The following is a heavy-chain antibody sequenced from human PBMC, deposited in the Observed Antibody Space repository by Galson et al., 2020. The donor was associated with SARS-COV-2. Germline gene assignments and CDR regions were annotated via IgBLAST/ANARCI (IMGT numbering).Heavy chain of an antibody. V-gene: IGHV3-48*03. CDR3: ARVGDDFWSGYGWFDP. CDR2: ISSSGNTI. D-gene: IGHD3-3*01. J-gene: IGHJ5*02. CDR1: GFTFGSYE. Sequence: LSLTCAASGFTFGSYEMHWVRQAPGKGLEWVSYISSSGNTIYYADSVKGRFTISRDNAKNSLYLQMNSLRAEDTAVYYCARVGDDFWSGYGWFDPWGQGTLVTVSS.